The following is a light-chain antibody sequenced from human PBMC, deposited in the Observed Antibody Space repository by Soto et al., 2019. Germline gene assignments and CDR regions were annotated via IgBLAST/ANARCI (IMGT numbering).Light chain of an antibody. V-gene: IGKV3-15*01. CDR2: DTS. CDR3: QQYDNWPPCT. J-gene: IGKJ2*02. CDR1: QSVSSC. Sequence: EIVMTQSPATLSVSPGERVTLSCRASQSVSSCLAWYQQRPGQSPRLLIYDTSTRATGVPARFSGSGSGTEFSLTISSLQSEDFAVYYCQQYDNWPPCTFGRGTKLEVK.